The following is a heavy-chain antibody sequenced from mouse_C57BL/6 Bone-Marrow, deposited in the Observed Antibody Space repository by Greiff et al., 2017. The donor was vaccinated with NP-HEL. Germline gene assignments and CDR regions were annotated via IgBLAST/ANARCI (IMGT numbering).Heavy chain of an antibody. CDR3: ASYYSNYKAMDY. D-gene: IGHD2-5*01. V-gene: IGHV5-4*01. J-gene: IGHJ4*01. CDR1: GFTFSSYA. Sequence: EVHLVESGGGLVKPGGSLKLSCAASGFTFSSYAMSWVRQTPEKRLAWVATISDGGSYTYSPDNVKGRFTISRDNAKNNLYLQMSHLKSEDTARYYGASYYSNYKAMDYWGQGTSVTVSS. CDR2: ISDGGSYT.